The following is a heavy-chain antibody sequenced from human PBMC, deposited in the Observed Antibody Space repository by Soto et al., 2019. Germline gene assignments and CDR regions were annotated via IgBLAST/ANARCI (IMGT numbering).Heavy chain of an antibody. V-gene: IGHV3-33*06. D-gene: IGHD1-1*01. Sequence: PGGSLRLSCAASGFTFSSYGMHWVRQAPGKGLEWVAVIWYDGSNKYYADSVKGRFTISRDNSKNTLYLQMNSLRAEDTAVYYCVKGRRRPDHYFDYWGQGTLVTVSS. CDR2: IWYDGSNK. CDR1: GFTFSSYG. CDR3: VKGRRRPDHYFDY. J-gene: IGHJ4*02.